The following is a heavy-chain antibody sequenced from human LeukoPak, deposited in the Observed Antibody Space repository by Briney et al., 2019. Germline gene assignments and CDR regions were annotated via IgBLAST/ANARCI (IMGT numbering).Heavy chain of an antibody. D-gene: IGHD3-16*01. J-gene: IGHJ5*02. CDR2: INHSGST. Sequence: SETLSLTCAVYGGSFSGYYWSWIRQPPGKGLEWIGEINHSGSTNYNPSLKSRVTISVDTSKNQFSLKLSSVTAADTAVYYCARHVWRDSLSWFDPWGQGTLVTVSS. CDR1: GGSFSGYY. CDR3: ARHVWRDSLSWFDP. V-gene: IGHV4-34*01.